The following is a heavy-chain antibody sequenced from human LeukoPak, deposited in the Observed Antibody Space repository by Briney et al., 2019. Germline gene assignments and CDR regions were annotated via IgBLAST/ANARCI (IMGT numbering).Heavy chain of an antibody. D-gene: IGHD3-3*01. Sequence: PSETLSLTCTVSGGSISSYYWSWIRQPPGKGLEWIGYIYYSGSTNYNPSLKSRVTISVDTSKNQFSLKLSSVTAADTAVYYCARGDGDFWSGYPGYYFDYWGQGTLVTVSS. CDR1: GGSISSYY. J-gene: IGHJ4*02. V-gene: IGHV4-59*01. CDR2: IYYSGST. CDR3: ARGDGDFWSGYPGYYFDY.